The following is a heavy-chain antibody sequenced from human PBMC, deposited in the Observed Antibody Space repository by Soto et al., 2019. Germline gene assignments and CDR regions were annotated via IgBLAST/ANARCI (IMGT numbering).Heavy chain of an antibody. Sequence: QERLVESGGGVVQPGTSLRLSCAAAEFTFSNYAMHWVRQAPGMGLEWVAVIWYDESKKYYADSVKGRFTISRDNSKNTVYLQMNSLRAEDTAVYYCARDDYGMDVWGQGTTVTVSS. V-gene: IGHV3-33*01. J-gene: IGHJ6*02. CDR3: ARDDYGMDV. CDR2: IWYDESKK. CDR1: EFTFSNYA.